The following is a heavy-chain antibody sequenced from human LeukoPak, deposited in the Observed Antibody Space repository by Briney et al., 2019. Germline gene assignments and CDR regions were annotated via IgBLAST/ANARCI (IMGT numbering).Heavy chain of an antibody. J-gene: IGHJ5*02. CDR2: ISAYNGNT. D-gene: IGHD2-2*03. Sequence: ASVKVSCKASGYTFTSYGISWVRQAPGQGLEWMGWISAYNGNTNYAQKLQGRVTMTTDTSTSTAYMELRSLRSDDTAVYYCARDGYCSSTSCYRNWFDPWGQGTLVTVPS. CDR3: ARDGYCSSTSCYRNWFDP. CDR1: GYTFTSYG. V-gene: IGHV1-18*01.